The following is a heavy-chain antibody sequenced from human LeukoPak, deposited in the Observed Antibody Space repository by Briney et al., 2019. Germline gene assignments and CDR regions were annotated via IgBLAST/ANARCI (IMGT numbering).Heavy chain of an antibody. CDR1: GGTFSSYA. D-gene: IGHD3-3*01. CDR2: IIPIFGTA. CDR3: ARGATLFGVANDAFDI. Sequence: SVKVSCKASGGTFSSYAISWVRQAPGQGLEWMGGIIPIFGTANYAQKFQGRVTIITDESTSTAYMELSSLRSEDTAVYYCARGATLFGVANDAFDIWGQGTMVTVSS. V-gene: IGHV1-69*05. J-gene: IGHJ3*02.